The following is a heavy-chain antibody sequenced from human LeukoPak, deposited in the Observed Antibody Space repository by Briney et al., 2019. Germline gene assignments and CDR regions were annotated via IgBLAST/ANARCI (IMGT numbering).Heavy chain of an antibody. CDR2: IDGDGSST. D-gene: IGHD5-12*01. CDR1: GFTFSDHY. V-gene: IGHV3-74*01. CDR3: ARGYSGYFYY. J-gene: IGHJ4*02. Sequence: PGGSLRLSCAASGFTFSDHYMDWVRQAPGKGLVWVSRIDGDGSSTNYADSVNGRFTISRDNAKNTLYLQMNSLRAEDTAVYYCARGYSGYFYYWGQGTLVTVSS.